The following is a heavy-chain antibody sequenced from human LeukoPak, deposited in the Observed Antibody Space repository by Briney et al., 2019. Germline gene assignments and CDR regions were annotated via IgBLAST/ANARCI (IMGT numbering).Heavy chain of an antibody. CDR2: ISYDGSNK. CDR3: AREGQTTISDHDAFDI. D-gene: IGHD3-9*01. Sequence: PEGSLRLSCAASGFTFSSYAMHWVRQAPGKGLEWVAVISYDGSNKYYADSVKGRFTISRDNSKNTLYLQMNSLRAEDTAVYYCAREGQTTISDHDAFDIWGQGTMVTVSS. CDR1: GFTFSSYA. V-gene: IGHV3-30*04. J-gene: IGHJ3*02.